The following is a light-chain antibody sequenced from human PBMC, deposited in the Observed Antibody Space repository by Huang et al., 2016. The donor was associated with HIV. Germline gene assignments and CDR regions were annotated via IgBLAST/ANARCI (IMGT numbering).Light chain of an antibody. CDR1: QSVGGH. Sequence: EIVLTQSPATLSLSPGERATLPCRASQSVGGHLDWYQQKPLQAPRLLIYNTYTRAPGIPARFSGSGSETDFTLNISSLEPEDCAVYYCQQPGSFGQGTKVDIK. CDR2: NTY. J-gene: IGKJ2*01. CDR3: QQPGS. V-gene: IGKV3-11*01.